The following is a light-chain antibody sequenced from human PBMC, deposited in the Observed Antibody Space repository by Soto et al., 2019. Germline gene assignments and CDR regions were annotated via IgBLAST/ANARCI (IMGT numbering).Light chain of an antibody. J-gene: IGKJ3*01. CDR2: GAS. V-gene: IGKV3-15*01. CDR3: QQYNNWPDT. CDR1: QSVSSY. Sequence: EIVMTQSPATLSVSPGERATLSCRASQSVSSYLAWYQQKPGQAPRLLIYGASTRATDIPARFSGSGSGTEFTLTISSLQSEDFAVYYCQQYNNWPDTFGPGTKVDIK.